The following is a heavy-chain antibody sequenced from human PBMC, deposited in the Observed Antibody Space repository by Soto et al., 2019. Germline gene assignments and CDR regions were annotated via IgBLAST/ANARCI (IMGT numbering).Heavy chain of an antibody. J-gene: IGHJ4*02. Sequence: GGSLRLSCTASGFTFSSYSVNWVRQAPGKGLEWVSSISGSSTYIYYADSVKGRFTISRDNAKNSVYLQMSSLSAEDTAVYYCARKGASGWEPYDFDYWGQGTLVTVSS. V-gene: IGHV3-21*01. CDR3: ARKGASGWEPYDFDY. D-gene: IGHD6-19*01. CDR1: GFTFSSYS. CDR2: ISGSSTYI.